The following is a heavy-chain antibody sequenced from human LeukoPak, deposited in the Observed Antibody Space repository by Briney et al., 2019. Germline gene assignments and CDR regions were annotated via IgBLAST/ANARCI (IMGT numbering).Heavy chain of an antibody. J-gene: IGHJ4*02. V-gene: IGHV3-13*01. CDR3: ARGGIQVSGIDEFDY. CDR1: GFTFIDYD. CDR2: IGIRGDT. Sequence: GGPLRLSCAASGFTFIDYDMHWVRQGIGKGLEWVSAIGIRGDTHYSGSVKGRFTISRENAESSLYLQMNSLRAEDTAVYYCARGGIQVSGIDEFDYWGQGTLVTVSS. D-gene: IGHD6-19*01.